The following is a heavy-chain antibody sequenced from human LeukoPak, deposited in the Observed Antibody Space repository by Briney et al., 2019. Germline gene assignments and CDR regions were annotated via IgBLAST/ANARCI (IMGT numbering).Heavy chain of an antibody. J-gene: IGHJ4*02. CDR3: ASPSIAAFSYDY. D-gene: IGHD6-6*01. CDR2: IYSGGST. Sequence: PGGSLGLSCAASGFTVSSNYMSWVRQAPGKGLEWVSVIYSGGSTYYADSVKGRFTISRDNSKNTLYLQMNSLRAEDTAVYYCASPSIAAFSYDYWGQGTLVTVSS. CDR1: GFTVSSNY. V-gene: IGHV3-53*01.